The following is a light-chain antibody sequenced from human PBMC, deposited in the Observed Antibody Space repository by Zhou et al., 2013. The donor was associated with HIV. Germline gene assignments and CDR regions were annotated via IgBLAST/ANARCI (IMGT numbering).Light chain of an antibody. CDR1: QSISSW. V-gene: IGKV1-5*03. CDR2: RAT. CDR3: QQYNSYPCS. Sequence: IRMTQSPSSFSASTGDRVTITCRASQSISSWLAWYQQKPGKAPKLLIYRATTLESGVPSRFSGSASGTAFTLTISSLQPDDFATYFCQQYNSYPCSFGQGTKLEIK. J-gene: IGKJ2*04.